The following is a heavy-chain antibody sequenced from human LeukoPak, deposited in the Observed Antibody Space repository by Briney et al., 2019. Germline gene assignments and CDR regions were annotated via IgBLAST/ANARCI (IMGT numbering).Heavy chain of an antibody. J-gene: IGHJ4*02. CDR3: ARQQYCGGDRYYPPFAY. V-gene: IGHV5-51*01. Sequence: GESLKISCKGSGYSFTNYWIGWVRQMPGKGLEWMGIIYPGDSDTRYSPSFRGQVTIPADKSISTAYLQWSSLKASDTAMYYCARQQYCGGDRYYPPFAYWDQGILVTVYS. D-gene: IGHD2-21*01. CDR1: GYSFTNYW. CDR2: IYPGDSDT.